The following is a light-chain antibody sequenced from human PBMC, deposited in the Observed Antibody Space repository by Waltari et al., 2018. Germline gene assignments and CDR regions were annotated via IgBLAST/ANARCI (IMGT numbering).Light chain of an antibody. CDR2: RNV. V-gene: IGLV1-44*01. J-gene: IGLJ2*01. CDR1: TSNIGNNP. CDR3: EAWDDSLNGPV. Sequence: QSVLTQPPSASGTPGQRVTISCSGSTSNIGNNPVNWYRQLPGAAPKLLIYRNVQLPSGVPDRFSGSKSGTSASLAISRLQSEDEADYYCEAWDDSLNGPVFGGRTTVTVL.